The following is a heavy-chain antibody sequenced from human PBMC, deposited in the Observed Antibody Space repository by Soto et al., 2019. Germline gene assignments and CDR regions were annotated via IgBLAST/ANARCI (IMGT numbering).Heavy chain of an antibody. CDR2: VYYSGST. D-gene: IGHD6-13*01. Sequence: SETLSLTCTVSGGSIMHYHWIWIRQPPGKGLEWIGYVYYSGSTNYNPSFRSRASLSVDMSKNQFSLKLTSVTAADTALYFCARDSSSWPYYFDSWGQGALVTVSS. CDR1: GGSIMHYH. V-gene: IGHV4-59*01. J-gene: IGHJ4*02. CDR3: ARDSSSWPYYFDS.